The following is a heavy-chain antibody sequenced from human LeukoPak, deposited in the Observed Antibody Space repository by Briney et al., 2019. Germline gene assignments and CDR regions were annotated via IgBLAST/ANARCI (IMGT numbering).Heavy chain of an antibody. CDR3: ARGESYYFDY. V-gene: IGHV1-69*13. Sequence: ASVKVSCKASGGTFSSYAISWVRQAPGQGLEWMGGIIPIFGTANYAQKFQGRVTITADESTSTAYMELSSLRPEDTAVYYCARGESYYFDYWGQGTLVTVSS. CDR1: GGTFSSYA. J-gene: IGHJ4*02. CDR2: IIPIFGTA. D-gene: IGHD3-10*01.